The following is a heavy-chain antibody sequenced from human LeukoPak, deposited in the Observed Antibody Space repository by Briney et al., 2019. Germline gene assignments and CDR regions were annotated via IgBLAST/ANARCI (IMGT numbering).Heavy chain of an antibody. CDR1: GYTLTGYY. V-gene: IGHV1-2*02. Sequence: ASVKVSCKASGYTLTGYYMHWVRQAPGQGLEWMGWINTNSGGTNYAQKLQGRVTMTRETSISTAYMKLSRLRSDDTAVYYCARVVYQWLGVDAFDIWGQGTMVTVSS. CDR2: INTNSGGT. J-gene: IGHJ3*02. D-gene: IGHD6-19*01. CDR3: ARVVYQWLGVDAFDI.